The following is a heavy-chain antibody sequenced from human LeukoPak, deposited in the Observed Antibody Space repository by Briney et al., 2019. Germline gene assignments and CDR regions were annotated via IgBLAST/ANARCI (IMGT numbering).Heavy chain of an antibody. CDR2: IIPIFGTA. D-gene: IGHD6-13*01. CDR3: ASYGSSWYGFGYNWFDP. Sequence: SVKVSCKASGGTFISYPISWVRPAPGQGLEWMGAIIPIFGTAKYAQKFQGRDTITTDESTSIAYMELSSLRSEDTGVYYCASYGSSWYGFGYNWFDPWGQGTLVTVSS. V-gene: IGHV1-69*05. J-gene: IGHJ5*02. CDR1: GGTFISYP.